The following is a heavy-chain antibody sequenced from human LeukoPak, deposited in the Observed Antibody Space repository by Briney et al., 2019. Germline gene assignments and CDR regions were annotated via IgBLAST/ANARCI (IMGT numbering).Heavy chain of an antibody. CDR1: GFTLSYYA. Sequence: PGGSLRLSCAASGFTLSYYAMSWVRQAPGNGLEWVSVTSASGDSTYYADSVKGRFTISRDNSKSTLYLQMNSLRAEDTAVYYCAKNPYGFDSWGQGTLVTVSS. V-gene: IGHV3-23*01. CDR2: TSASGDST. CDR3: AKNPYGFDS. D-gene: IGHD4-17*01. J-gene: IGHJ4*02.